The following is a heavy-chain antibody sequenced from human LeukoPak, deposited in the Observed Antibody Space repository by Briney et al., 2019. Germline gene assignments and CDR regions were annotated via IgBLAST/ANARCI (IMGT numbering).Heavy chain of an antibody. J-gene: IGHJ6*02. Sequence: PGGSLRLSCAASGFTFSSYSMNWVRQAPGKGLEWVSYICSSSSTIYYADSVKGRFTISRDNAKNSLYLQMSNLRAEDTAVYFCARGGGLDVWGQGATVTVSS. D-gene: IGHD3-16*01. CDR3: ARGGGLDV. CDR2: ICSSSSTI. CDR1: GFTFSSYS. V-gene: IGHV3-48*04.